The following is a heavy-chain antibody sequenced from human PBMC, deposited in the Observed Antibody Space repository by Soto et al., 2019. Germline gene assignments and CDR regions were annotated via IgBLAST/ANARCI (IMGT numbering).Heavy chain of an antibody. CDR1: GGTFSSYA. CDR2: IIPIFGTA. D-gene: IGHD3-3*01. CDR3: ASWTTPSITIFGVVTMAPLNYYYYGIDV. V-gene: IGHV1-69*13. Sequence: SVKVSCKASGGTFSSYAISWVRQAPGQGLEWMGGIIPIFGTANYAQKFQGRVTITADESTSTAYMELSSLRSEDTAVYYCASWTTPSITIFGVVTMAPLNYYYYGIDVWGQGTSVTVFS. J-gene: IGHJ6*02.